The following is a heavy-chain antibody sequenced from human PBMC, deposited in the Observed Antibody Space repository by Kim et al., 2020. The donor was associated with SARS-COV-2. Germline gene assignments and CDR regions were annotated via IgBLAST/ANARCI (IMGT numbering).Heavy chain of an antibody. CDR3: ANPRQPDY. D-gene: IGHD6-13*01. CDR1: GFTFSYYG. CDR2: ITGSGDIT. V-gene: IGHV3-23*01. Sequence: GGSLRLSCVASGFTFSYYGMTWVRQAPGGGLEWVSGITGSGDITAYADSVKGRFTISRDNSKNTLYLQMSSLRAEDTAIYYCANPRQPDYWGQGTLVTVS. J-gene: IGHJ4*02.